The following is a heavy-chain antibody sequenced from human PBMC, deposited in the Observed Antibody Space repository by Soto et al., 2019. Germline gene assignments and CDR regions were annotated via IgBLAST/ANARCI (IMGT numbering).Heavy chain of an antibody. CDR1: GGSISSTVHY. D-gene: IGHD2-15*01. CDR2: IYYAGST. CDR3: ARLVFHCLRGSCDDYNFYGLDV. J-gene: IGHJ6*02. V-gene: IGHV4-39*01. Sequence: SETLSLTCTVSGGSISSTVHYRGWIRQPPGKGLEWLGSIYYAGSTFHNPSLKRRATISVDTSRNQFSLRLSSVTASDTAVYYCARLVFHCLRGSCDDYNFYGLDVWGQGTTVTVSS.